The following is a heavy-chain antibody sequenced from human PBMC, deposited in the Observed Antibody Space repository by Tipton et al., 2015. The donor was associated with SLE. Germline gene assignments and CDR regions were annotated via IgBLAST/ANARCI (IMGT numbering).Heavy chain of an antibody. D-gene: IGHD4-23*01. V-gene: IGHV4-39*07. Sequence: GLVKPSETLSLTCSVPGGSISTSSSSWGWIRQPPGKGLEWIGNVYYSGTTNYNPSLKSRVTLSVDTSKSQFSLRLTSVTAADTAVYYCARAPGGSNGFLDYWGQGTLVTVSS. CDR2: VYYSGTT. CDR1: GGSISTSSSS. CDR3: ARAPGGSNGFLDY. J-gene: IGHJ4*02.